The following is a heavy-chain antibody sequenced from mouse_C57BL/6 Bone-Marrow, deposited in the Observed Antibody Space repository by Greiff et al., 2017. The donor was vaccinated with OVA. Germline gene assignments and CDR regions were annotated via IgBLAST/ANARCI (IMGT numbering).Heavy chain of an antibody. CDR1: GYTFTSYG. CDR2: INPSNGGT. V-gene: IGHV1-53*01. Sequence: QVQLQQPGTELVKPGASVKLSCKASGYTFTSYGMHWVKQRPGQGLAWIGNINPSNGGTTYNEKFKSKATLTVDKSSSTAYMQLSSLTSEDSAVYYCAGASGALLLRSYDAMDYWGQGTSVTVSS. CDR3: AGASGALLLRSYDAMDY. D-gene: IGHD1-1*01. J-gene: IGHJ4*01.